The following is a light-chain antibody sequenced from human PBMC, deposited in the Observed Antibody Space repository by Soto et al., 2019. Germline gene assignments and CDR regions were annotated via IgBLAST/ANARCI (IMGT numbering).Light chain of an antibody. V-gene: IGKV3-20*01. CDR2: GAS. Sequence: EIVLTQSPGTLSLSPGERATLSCRASQSVSSNYLAWYQQKPGQAPRLLTYGASSRATGIPDRFSGSGSGTDFTLTITRLEPEDFAVYYCQQFGNSRYTFGQGTNLEIK. CDR3: QQFGNSRYT. J-gene: IGKJ2*01. CDR1: QSVSSNY.